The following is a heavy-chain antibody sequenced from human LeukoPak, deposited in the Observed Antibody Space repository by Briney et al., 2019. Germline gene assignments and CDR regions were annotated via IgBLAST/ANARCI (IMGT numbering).Heavy chain of an antibody. V-gene: IGHV4-34*01. CDR3: ARDVYYYGSGSTFNWFDP. D-gene: IGHD3-10*01. J-gene: IGHJ5*02. CDR2: INHSGST. CDR1: GGSFSGYY. Sequence: SETLSLTCAVYGGSFSGYYWSWIRQPPGKGLEWIGEINHSGSTNYNPSLKSRVTISVDTSKNQFSLKLSSVTAADTAVYYCARDVYYYGSGSTFNWFDPWGQGTLVTVSS.